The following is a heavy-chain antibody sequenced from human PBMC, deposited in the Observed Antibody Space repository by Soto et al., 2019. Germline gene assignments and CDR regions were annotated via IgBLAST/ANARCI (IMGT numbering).Heavy chain of an antibody. J-gene: IGHJ4*02. CDR2: IYHSGST. CDR1: GGSISSGGYS. D-gene: IGHD6-6*01. V-gene: IGHV4-30-2*01. CDR3: VGGIAARPLGY. Sequence: QLQLQESGSGLVKPSQTLSLTCAVSGGSISSGGYSWSWIRQPPGKGLEWIGYIYHSGSTYYNPSLKSRVTLSVDRSKDQFSLKLSSVTAADTAVYYCVGGIAARPLGYWGQGTLVTVSS.